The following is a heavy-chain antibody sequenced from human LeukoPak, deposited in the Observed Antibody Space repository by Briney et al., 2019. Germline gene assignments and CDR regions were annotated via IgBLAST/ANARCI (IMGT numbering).Heavy chain of an antibody. D-gene: IGHD5-24*01. V-gene: IGHV4-34*01. CDR1: VGSFRGYC. CDR2: INHSGST. CDR3: ARKPPEDGYGLDY. Sequence: SETLSLTCAVYVGSFRGYCWSWIRQSPGKGLEWSWEINHSGSTNYNPSLKSRVTMSVDTSKNQFSLKLTSLTAADTAVYYCARKPPEDGYGLDYWGQGTLVTVSP. J-gene: IGHJ4*02.